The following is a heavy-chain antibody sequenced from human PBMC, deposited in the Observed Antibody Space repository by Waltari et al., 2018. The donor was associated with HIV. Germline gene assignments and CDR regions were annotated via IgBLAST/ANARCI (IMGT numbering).Heavy chain of an antibody. J-gene: IGHJ4*02. D-gene: IGHD1-1*01. CDR2: VSQNSRV. CDR3: ARRRKWNALLLDA. Sequence: QVQLQQWGAGLLKPSDTLSLTFAVYGGSFTGFYWTWVRQPPGRALEWIGEVSQNSRVSLDPSVNSRAVLSVDASKNQFSLELKSVTAADTALYFCARRRKWNALLLDAWGQGTLVTVAS. CDR1: GGSFTGFY. V-gene: IGHV4-34*02.